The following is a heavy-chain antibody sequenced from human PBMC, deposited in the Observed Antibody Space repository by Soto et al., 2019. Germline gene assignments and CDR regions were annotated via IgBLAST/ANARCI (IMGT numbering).Heavy chain of an antibody. CDR3: ARKYGDYVDY. V-gene: IGHV4-59*08. J-gene: IGHJ4*02. Sequence: QVQLQESGPGLVKPSETLSLTCTVSGGSIRSYYWSWIRQPPGKGLECIGYIYYSGSTNYNPSLKSRVTISVDTSKNQFSLKLSSVTAADTAIYYCARKYGDYVDYWGQGTLVTVSS. CDR2: IYYSGST. CDR1: GGSIRSYY. D-gene: IGHD4-17*01.